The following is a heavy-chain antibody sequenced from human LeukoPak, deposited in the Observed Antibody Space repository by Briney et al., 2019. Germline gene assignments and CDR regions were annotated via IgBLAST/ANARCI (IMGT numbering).Heavy chain of an antibody. CDR2: VNHGGNT. V-gene: IGHV4-34*01. CDR3: ARGGIVGLSARQECFQH. Sequence: KPSGTLSLTCAVFGGSFGINYWSWVRQSPGKGLEWIGEVNHGGNTNYNPSLKSRVSISVDTSKNQFSLKLSSVIAADTAVYYCARGGIVGLSARQECFQHWGQGTLVTVSS. J-gene: IGHJ1*01. CDR1: GGSFGINY. D-gene: IGHD1-26*01.